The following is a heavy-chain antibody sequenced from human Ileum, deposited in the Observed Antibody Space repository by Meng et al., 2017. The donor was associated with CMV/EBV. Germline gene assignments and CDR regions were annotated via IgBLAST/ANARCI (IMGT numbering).Heavy chain of an antibody. D-gene: IGHD6-6*01. CDR1: GYTFTGFY. V-gene: IGHV1-2*02. CDR2: INPDSGGA. Sequence: ASVKVSCKASGYTFTGFYMHWVRQAPGQGLEWMAWINPDSGGANHAQKFQGRVTMTRDTSISTAYMDLSRLTADDTAVYYCARDTGIEYSSPTEAFDIWGQGTMVTVSS. J-gene: IGHJ3*02. CDR3: ARDTGIEYSSPTEAFDI.